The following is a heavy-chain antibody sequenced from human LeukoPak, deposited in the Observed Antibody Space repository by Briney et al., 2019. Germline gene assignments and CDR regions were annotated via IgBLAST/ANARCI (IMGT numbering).Heavy chain of an antibody. V-gene: IGHV4-4*07. J-gene: IGHJ6*03. D-gene: IGHD1-26*01. CDR3: ARVRPSSGSYGYYYYYMDV. CDR1: GGSISSYY. CDR2: IYTSGST. Sequence: SETLSLTCTVSGGSISSYYWSWIRQPAGKGLEWIGRIYTSGSTNYNPSLKSRVTMSVDTSKNQFSLKLSSVTAADTAVYYCARVRPSSGSYGYYYYYMDVWGKGTTVTVSS.